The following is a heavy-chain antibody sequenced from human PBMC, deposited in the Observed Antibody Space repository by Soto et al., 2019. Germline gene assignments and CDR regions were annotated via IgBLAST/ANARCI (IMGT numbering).Heavy chain of an antibody. CDR2: ISGSGGST. Sequence: PGGSLRLSCAASGFTFSSYAMSWVRQAPGKGLEWVSAISGSGGSTYYADSVKGRFTISRDNSKNTLYLQMNSLRAEDTAVYYCAKLRGYSGYQAIDYWDQGTLVTVSP. V-gene: IGHV3-23*01. CDR3: AKLRGYSGYQAIDY. CDR1: GFTFSSYA. D-gene: IGHD5-12*01. J-gene: IGHJ4*02.